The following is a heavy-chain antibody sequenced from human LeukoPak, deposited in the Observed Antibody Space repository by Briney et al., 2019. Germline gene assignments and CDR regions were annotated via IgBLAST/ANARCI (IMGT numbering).Heavy chain of an antibody. CDR1: GFTFSNYG. J-gene: IGHJ6*03. CDR3: ARGDIAAANYYYYYMDV. D-gene: IGHD6-13*01. Sequence: GGSLRLSCAASGFTFSNYGVNWVRQAPGKGLECGSSISSSSTYIYYADSVKGRFTISRDDAKNSLYVQMNSLRPEDTAVYYCARGDIAAANYYYYYMDVWGKGTTVTVSS. V-gene: IGHV3-21*01. CDR2: ISSSSTYI.